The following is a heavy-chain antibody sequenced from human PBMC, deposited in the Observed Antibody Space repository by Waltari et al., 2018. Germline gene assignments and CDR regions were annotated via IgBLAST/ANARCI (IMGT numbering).Heavy chain of an antibody. CDR3: ATPRGLQSWGLFDY. D-gene: IGHD4-4*01. CDR1: GGTFSSYA. CDR2: ISPILGIA. J-gene: IGHJ4*02. V-gene: IGHV1-69*04. Sequence: QVQLVQSGAEVKKPGSSVKVSCKASGGTFSSYAISWVRQAPGQGLEWMGGISPILGIANYAQKFQGRVTITADESTSTAYMELSSLRSEDTAVYYCATPRGLQSWGLFDYWGQGTLVTVSS.